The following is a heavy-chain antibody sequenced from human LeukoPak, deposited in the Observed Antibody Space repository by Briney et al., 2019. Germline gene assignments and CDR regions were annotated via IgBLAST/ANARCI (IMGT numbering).Heavy chain of an antibody. D-gene: IGHD2-2*01. V-gene: IGHV3-30*04. CDR3: ARGAYCSSTSCNYYYYYMDV. CDR1: GFTFSSYA. Sequence: GGSLRLSCAASGFTFSSYAMHWVRQAPGKGLEWVAVISYDGSNKYYADSVKGRFTISRDNSKNTLYLQMNSLRAEDTAVYYCARGAYCSSTSCNYYYYYMDVWGKGTTVTISS. CDR2: ISYDGSNK. J-gene: IGHJ6*03.